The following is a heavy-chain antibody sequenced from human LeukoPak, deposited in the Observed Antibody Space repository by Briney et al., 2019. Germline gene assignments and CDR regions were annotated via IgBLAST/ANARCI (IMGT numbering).Heavy chain of an antibody. Sequence: GGSLRLSCAATGFTISNYAIHWGRQAPGKGLEWVAFISDDGSRQHYADSVKGRFTISRDNSKNTLNLQMNSLRAEDTAVYYCVKDRTGTYTLDYWGQGTLVTVSS. CDR3: VKDRTGTYTLDY. V-gene: IGHV3-30-3*01. CDR1: GFTISNYA. J-gene: IGHJ4*02. CDR2: ISDDGSRQ. D-gene: IGHD3-10*01.